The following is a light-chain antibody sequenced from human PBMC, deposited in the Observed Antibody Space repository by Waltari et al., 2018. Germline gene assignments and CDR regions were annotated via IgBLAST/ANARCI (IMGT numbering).Light chain of an antibody. J-gene: IGLJ3*02. V-gene: IGLV2-14*03. CDR1: SSDVGTSTY. Sequence: QSALTQPAAVSGSPGQSITISCTGTSSDVGTSTYVSWYQQYPGKAPKLIIYDVSYRPSGVSSRFSGSKSGNTASLTISGLQAEDEADYYCNSYTTISTWVFGGGTKLTVL. CDR2: DVS. CDR3: NSYTTISTWV.